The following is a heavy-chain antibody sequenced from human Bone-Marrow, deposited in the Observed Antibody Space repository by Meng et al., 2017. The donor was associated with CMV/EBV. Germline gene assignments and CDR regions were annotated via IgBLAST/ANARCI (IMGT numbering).Heavy chain of an antibody. Sequence: SEPLSLTCAVYGGSFSGYYWSWIRQPPGKGLEWIGEINHSGSTNYNPSLKSRVTISVDTSKNQFSLKLSSVTAADTAVYYCARYCSSTSCYGFDPWGQGTLVTVSS. CDR1: GGSFSGYY. J-gene: IGHJ5*02. V-gene: IGHV4-34*01. CDR2: INHSGST. CDR3: ARYCSSTSCYGFDP. D-gene: IGHD2-2*01.